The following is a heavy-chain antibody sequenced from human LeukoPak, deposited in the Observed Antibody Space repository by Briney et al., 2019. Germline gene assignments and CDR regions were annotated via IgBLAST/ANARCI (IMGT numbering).Heavy chain of an antibody. CDR3: ARDPLAYSERLPFDY. D-gene: IGHD3-3*02. V-gene: IGHV1-2*02. CDR2: INPNSGGT. Sequence: ASVKVSCKASGYTFTDYYMHWVRQAPGQGLEWMGWINPNSGGTNYAQKFQGRVTITRDTSISTAYMELTRLRSDDTAVYYCARDPLAYSERLPFDYWGQGTLVTVSS. CDR1: GYTFTDYY. J-gene: IGHJ4*02.